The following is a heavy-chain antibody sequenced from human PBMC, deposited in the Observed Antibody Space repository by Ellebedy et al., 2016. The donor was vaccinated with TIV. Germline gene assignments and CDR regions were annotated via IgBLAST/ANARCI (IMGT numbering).Heavy chain of an antibody. CDR3: ARLFAVADKRGGY. D-gene: IGHD6-19*01. CDR2: IYYSGST. J-gene: IGHJ4*02. CDR1: GGSISSYY. Sequence: SETLSLTCTVSGGSISSYYWSWIRQPAGKGLEWIGYIYYSGSTNYNPSLKSRVTISVDTSKNQFSLKLSSVTAADTAVYYCARLFAVADKRGGYWGQGTLVTVSS. V-gene: IGHV4-59*01.